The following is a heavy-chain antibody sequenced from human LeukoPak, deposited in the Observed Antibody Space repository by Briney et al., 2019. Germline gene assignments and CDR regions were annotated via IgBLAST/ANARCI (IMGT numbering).Heavy chain of an antibody. D-gene: IGHD3-9*01. J-gene: IGHJ6*02. CDR1: GFNFSSYG. Sequence: GGSLRLSCAASGFNFSSYGMYWVRQAPGKGLEWVAFIRHDGSNKYHADSVKGRFTISRDNSKNTLYLQMNSLKTEDTAVYYCARDDILTGYIYYYGMDVWGQGTTVTVSS. CDR3: ARDDILTGYIYYYGMDV. CDR2: IRHDGSNK. V-gene: IGHV3-30*02.